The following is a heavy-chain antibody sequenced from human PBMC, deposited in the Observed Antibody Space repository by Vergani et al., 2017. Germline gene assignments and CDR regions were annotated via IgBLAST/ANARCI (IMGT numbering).Heavy chain of an antibody. Sequence: QVQLVQSGSELKKPGASVKVSCKASGYTFTSYAMNWVRQAPGQGLEWMGWINTNTGNLTYAQGFTGRFVFSLDNSVSTAYLQISSLKAEDTAVYYCARADDFDLPLIRYWFDPWGQGTLVTVSS. CDR2: INTNTGNL. J-gene: IGHJ5*02. V-gene: IGHV7-4-1*02. D-gene: IGHD3-9*01. CDR1: GYTFTSYA. CDR3: ARADDFDLPLIRYWFDP.